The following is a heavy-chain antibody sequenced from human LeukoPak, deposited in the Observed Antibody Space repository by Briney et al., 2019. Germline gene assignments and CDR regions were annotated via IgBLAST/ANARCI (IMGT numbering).Heavy chain of an antibody. D-gene: IGHD3/OR15-3a*01. J-gene: IGHJ4*02. CDR2: ISGSGGIT. CDR3: AKTLHYDFWTASDY. CDR1: GFTFSSYA. V-gene: IGHV3-23*01. Sequence: GGSLRLSCAASGFTFSSYAMSWVRQAPGKGLEWVSGISGSGGITYYADSVKGRFTISRDNSKNTMYMQMNSLRGEDTAVYYCAKTLHYDFWTASDYWGQGTLVTVSS.